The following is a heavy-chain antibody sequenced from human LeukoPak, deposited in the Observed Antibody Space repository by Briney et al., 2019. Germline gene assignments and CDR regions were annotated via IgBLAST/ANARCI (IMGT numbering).Heavy chain of an antibody. J-gene: IGHJ3*02. V-gene: IGHV1-69*13. D-gene: IGHD2-15*01. CDR2: IIPIFGTA. CDR3: ARGPIVVVVAATVSEFFDI. CDR1: GGTFSSYA. Sequence: SVKVSCKASGGTFSSYAISWVRQAPGQGLEWMGGIIPIFGTANYAQKFQGRVTITADESTSTAYMELSSLRSEDTAVYYCARGPIVVVVAATVSEFFDIWGQGTMVTVSS.